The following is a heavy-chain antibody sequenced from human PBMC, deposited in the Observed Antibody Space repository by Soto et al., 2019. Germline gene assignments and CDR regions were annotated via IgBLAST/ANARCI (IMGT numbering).Heavy chain of an antibody. V-gene: IGHV4-59*01. CDR1: GGSISSYY. D-gene: IGHD4-17*01. CDR2: IYYSGST. CDR3: ARTHDYGDSGWFDP. Sequence: SETLSLTCTVSGGSISSYYWSWIRQPPGKGLEWIGYIYYSGSTNYNPSLKSRVTISVDTSKNQFSLKLSSVTAADTAVYYCARTHDYGDSGWFDPWGQGTLVTVSS. J-gene: IGHJ5*02.